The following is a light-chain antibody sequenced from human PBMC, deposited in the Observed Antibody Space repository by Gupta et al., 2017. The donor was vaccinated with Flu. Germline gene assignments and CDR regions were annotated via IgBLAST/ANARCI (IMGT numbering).Light chain of an antibody. Sequence: DVVMTQSPLSLPVTLGQPASISCRSSQSLVYSDGKTYLNWFKQRPGQSPRRLIYKVSNRDAGVPDRFSGSALGTDLTLKISRGEEEDVGVYYCRQGTHWPPGSFGQGTKLEIK. J-gene: IGKJ2*04. CDR1: QSLVYSDGKTY. CDR3: RQGTHWPPGS. V-gene: IGKV2-30*01. CDR2: KVS.